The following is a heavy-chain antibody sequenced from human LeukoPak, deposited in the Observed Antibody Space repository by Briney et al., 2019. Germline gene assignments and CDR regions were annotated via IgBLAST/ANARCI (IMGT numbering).Heavy chain of an antibody. V-gene: IGHV3-7*03. CDR2: IKQEGSEK. CDR3: ARVAMVRGVRDKRPRYYFDY. J-gene: IGHJ4*02. Sequence: GGSLRLSCAASGFTFSSYWMSWVRQAPGKGLEWVANIKQEGSEKYYVDSVKGRFTISRDNAKNSLYLQMNSLRAEDTAVYYCARVAMVRGVRDKRPRYYFDYWGQGTLVTVSS. D-gene: IGHD3-10*01. CDR1: GFTFSSYW.